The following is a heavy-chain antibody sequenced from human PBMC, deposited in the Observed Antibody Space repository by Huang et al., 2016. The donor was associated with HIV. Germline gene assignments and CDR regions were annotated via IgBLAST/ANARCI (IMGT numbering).Heavy chain of an antibody. CDR2: IAYDGRSD. J-gene: IGHJ5*02. Sequence: QVQLVESGGGVVQPGTSLRLSCAASGFIFSNFGMHWVRQAPGKGLEWVAVIAYDGRSDRYSDSVKGRFTIARENDKNTLSLEMNRLRDDDTAVYYCAKEARWFSDFDQWGQGTLVTVSS. CDR1: GFIFSNFG. CDR3: AKEARWFSDFDQ. D-gene: IGHD2-15*01. V-gene: IGHV3-30*18.